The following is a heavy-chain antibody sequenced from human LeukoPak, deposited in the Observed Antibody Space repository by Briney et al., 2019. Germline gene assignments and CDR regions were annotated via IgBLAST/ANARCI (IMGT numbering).Heavy chain of an antibody. Sequence: ASVRLSCKASGYTFTSYYMHWVRQAPGQGLEWMGIINPSGGTSSYAQNFQGRVTMTRDTSTSTVYMELSSLRPEDTAVYYRARISLVGASKAWFDLWGQGTLVTVSS. CDR3: ARISLVGASKAWFDL. J-gene: IGHJ5*02. CDR1: GYTFTSYY. CDR2: INPSGGTS. D-gene: IGHD1-26*01. V-gene: IGHV1-46*01.